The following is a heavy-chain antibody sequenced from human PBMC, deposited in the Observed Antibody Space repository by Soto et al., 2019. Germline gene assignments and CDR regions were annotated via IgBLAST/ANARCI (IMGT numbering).Heavy chain of an antibody. Sequence: SETLSLTCTVSGGSISNSSCYWGWIRQPPGKGLEWIGSIYYSGSTYYNPSLKSRVTISVGTSKNQFSLKLSSVTAADTAVYYCARQYDNYYYYYMDVWGKGTTVTVSS. CDR2: IYYSGST. CDR3: ARQYDNYYYYYMDV. CDR1: GGSISNSSCY. D-gene: IGHD3-9*01. V-gene: IGHV4-39*01. J-gene: IGHJ6*03.